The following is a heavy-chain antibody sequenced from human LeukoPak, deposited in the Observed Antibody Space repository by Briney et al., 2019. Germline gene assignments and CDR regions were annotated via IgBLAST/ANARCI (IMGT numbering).Heavy chain of an antibody. V-gene: IGHV3-64D*06. Sequence: GGSLRLSCSASGFTFSSYAMHWVRQAPGKGLEYVSVISSNGGSIYYADSVKGRFTISRDNSKNTLYLQMSSLRAEDTAVYYCVKDRFPGIAADGYWGQGTLVTVSS. J-gene: IGHJ4*02. CDR1: GFTFSSYA. CDR3: VKDRFPGIAADGY. D-gene: IGHD6-13*01. CDR2: ISSNGGSI.